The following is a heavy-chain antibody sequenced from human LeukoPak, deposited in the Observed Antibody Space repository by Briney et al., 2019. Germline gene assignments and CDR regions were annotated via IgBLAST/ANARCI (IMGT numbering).Heavy chain of an antibody. Sequence: SETLSLTCAVYGGSFSGYYWSWIRQPPGKGLEWIGEINHSGSTNYNPSRKSRVTISVDTSKNQFSLKLSSVTAADTAVYYCARHVYDILTGYYNNWFDPWGQGTLVTVSS. J-gene: IGHJ5*02. V-gene: IGHV4-34*01. CDR3: ARHVYDILTGYYNNWFDP. CDR1: GGSFSGYY. CDR2: INHSGST. D-gene: IGHD3-9*01.